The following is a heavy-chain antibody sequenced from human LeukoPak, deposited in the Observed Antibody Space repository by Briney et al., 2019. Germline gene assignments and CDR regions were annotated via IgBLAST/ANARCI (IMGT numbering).Heavy chain of an antibody. D-gene: IGHD3-22*01. Sequence: GGSLRLSCAASGFTFSSYALNWVRPAPGQGLEWVLGINGSGGNTYYAESVKGRYTISRDNSKNTLNLQVKSLRSEDTAVYYCAKYFDSNGYYYLTPDYFHHWGQGTLIIVSS. CDR3: AKYFDSNGYYYLTPDYFHH. J-gene: IGHJ1*01. CDR1: GFTFSSYA. CDR2: INGSGGNT. V-gene: IGHV3-23*01.